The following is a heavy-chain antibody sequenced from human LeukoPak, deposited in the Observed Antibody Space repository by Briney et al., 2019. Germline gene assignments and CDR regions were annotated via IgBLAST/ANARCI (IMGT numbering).Heavy chain of an antibody. J-gene: IGHJ4*02. V-gene: IGHV3-53*01. CDR1: GFTVSSNY. CDR3: ARGRPSKGTMVRGVYYFDY. D-gene: IGHD3-10*01. CDR2: IYSGGST. Sequence: GGSLRLSCAASGFTVSSNYMSWVRQAPGKGLEWVSVIYSGGSTYYADSVKGRFTISRDNSKNTLYLQMNSLRAEDTAVYYCARGRPSKGTMVRGVYYFDYWGQGTLVTVSS.